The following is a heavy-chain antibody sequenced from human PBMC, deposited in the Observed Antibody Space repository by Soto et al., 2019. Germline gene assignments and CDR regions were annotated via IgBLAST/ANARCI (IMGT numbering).Heavy chain of an antibody. CDR2: IRQDGAER. J-gene: IGHJ4*02. Sequence: GGSLRLSCAGSGFTFSTYWMGWVRQAPGKRLEWVANIRQDGAERSYADSVKGRFTISRDNAKNSLYLQMDSLGADDTAVYYCARDRYCSGGSCYLSTVYWGQGTLVTVSS. V-gene: IGHV3-7*01. CDR1: GFTFSTYW. D-gene: IGHD2-15*01. CDR3: ARDRYCSGGSCYLSTVY.